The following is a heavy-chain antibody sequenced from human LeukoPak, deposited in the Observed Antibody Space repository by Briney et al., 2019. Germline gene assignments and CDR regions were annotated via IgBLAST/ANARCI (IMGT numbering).Heavy chain of an antibody. CDR2: ISYDGTNK. D-gene: IGHD4-17*01. Sequence: GGSLRLSCAASGFTFSSYGIHWVRQAPGKGLEWVAVISYDGTNKYYADSVKGRFTISRDNSKNTLYLQMNSRRPEDAAVYYCAREIGSDYAGLVAFESWGQGTLVTVSS. CDR3: AREIGSDYAGLVAFES. CDR1: GFTFSSYG. V-gene: IGHV3-30*03. J-gene: IGHJ4*02.